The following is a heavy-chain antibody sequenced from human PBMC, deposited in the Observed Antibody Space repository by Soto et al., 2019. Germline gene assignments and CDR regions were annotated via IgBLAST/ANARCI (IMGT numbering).Heavy chain of an antibody. V-gene: IGHV3-30*03. Sequence: GGSLRLSCAASGFTFNSFGIHWVRQAPGKGLEWVAVVSYDGIDENYADSVKGRFSISRDNSKNTVYLQMNSLRGEDTAVYYCATEEKQLWFMPYWGPGTLVTVSS. CDR2: VSYDGIDE. CDR1: GFTFNSFG. CDR3: ATEEKQLWFMPY. J-gene: IGHJ4*02. D-gene: IGHD5-18*01.